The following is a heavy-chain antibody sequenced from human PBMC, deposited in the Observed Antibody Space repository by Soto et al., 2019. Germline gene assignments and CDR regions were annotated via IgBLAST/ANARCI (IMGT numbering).Heavy chain of an antibody. V-gene: IGHV1-2*04. CDR1: GYTFTSYY. CDR3: ARGLRGDSYGALDA. D-gene: IGHD4-17*01. J-gene: IGHJ6*02. Sequence: ASVKVSCKPSGYTFTSYYIHWVRQVPGQGLEWKGWINPNRGETNYAQKFQDWVTMTTDTSLNTAYLDLSPLKSDDTALYYCARGLRGDSYGALDAWGQGTAVTVSS. CDR2: INPNRGET.